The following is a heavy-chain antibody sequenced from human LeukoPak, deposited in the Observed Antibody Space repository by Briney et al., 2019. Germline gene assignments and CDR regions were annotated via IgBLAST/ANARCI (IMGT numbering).Heavy chain of an antibody. CDR3: ARDSRLLWFGESYYGMDV. Sequence: SETLSLTCAVYGGSFSGYHWSWIRQPPGKGLEWIGEINHSGSTNYNPSLKSRVTISEDTSKNQFSLKLSSVTAADTAVYYCARDSRLLWFGESYYGMDVWGQGTTVTVSS. V-gene: IGHV4-34*01. J-gene: IGHJ6*02. CDR1: GGSFSGYH. D-gene: IGHD3-10*01. CDR2: INHSGST.